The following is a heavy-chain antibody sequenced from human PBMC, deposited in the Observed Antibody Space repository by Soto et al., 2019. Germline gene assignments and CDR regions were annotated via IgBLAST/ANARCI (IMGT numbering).Heavy chain of an antibody. CDR3: ARGGYYYDSSGYERTRPTEGYFDC. Sequence: ETLSLTCTVSGGSISSYYWSWIRQPPGKGLEWIGYIYYSGSTNYNPSLKSRVTISVDTSKNQFSLKLSSVTAADTAVYYCARGGYYYDSSGYERTRPTEGYFDCWGQGPLVTVSS. V-gene: IGHV4-59*01. CDR2: IYYSGST. D-gene: IGHD3-22*01. CDR1: GGSISSYY. J-gene: IGHJ4*02.